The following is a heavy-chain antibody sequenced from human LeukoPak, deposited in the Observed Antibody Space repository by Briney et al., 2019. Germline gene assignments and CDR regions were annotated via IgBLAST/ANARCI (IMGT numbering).Heavy chain of an antibody. Sequence: SETLSLTCTVSGGSINSYHWGWIRQPPGKGLEWIGYIYYSGSTSYNPSLKSRVTISVDTSKNQFSLKLSSVIAADTAVYYCARRQSSWYFDYWGQGTLVTVSS. J-gene: IGHJ4*02. D-gene: IGHD6-13*01. CDR2: IYYSGST. V-gene: IGHV4-59*08. CDR1: GGSINSYH. CDR3: ARRQSSWYFDY.